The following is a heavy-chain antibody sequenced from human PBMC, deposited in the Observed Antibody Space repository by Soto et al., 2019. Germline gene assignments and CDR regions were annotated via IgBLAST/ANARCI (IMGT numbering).Heavy chain of an antibody. CDR3: ARGLITMVRGVISSGWFDP. CDR1: GGTFSSYA. J-gene: IGHJ5*02. CDR2: IIPIFGTA. Sequence: QVQLVQSGAEVKKPGSSVKVSCKASGGTFSSYAISWVRQAPGQGLEWMGGIIPIFGTANYAQKFQGRVTITADEPTRPAYMELSSLRSEDTGVYYCARGLITMVRGVISSGWFDPWGQGTLVTVSS. V-gene: IGHV1-69*01. D-gene: IGHD3-10*01.